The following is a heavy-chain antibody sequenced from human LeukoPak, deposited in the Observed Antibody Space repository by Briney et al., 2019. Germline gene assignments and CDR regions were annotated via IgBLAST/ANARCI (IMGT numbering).Heavy chain of an antibody. CDR3: ARVGVYGDYFDY. D-gene: IGHD4-17*01. Sequence: ASVKVSCKASGGTFSSYAISWVRQALGQGLEWMGGIIPIFGTANYAQKFQGRVTITADESTSTAYMELSSLRSEDTAVYYCARVGVYGDYFDYWGQGTLVTVSS. CDR1: GGTFSSYA. CDR2: IIPIFGTA. J-gene: IGHJ4*02. V-gene: IGHV1-69*01.